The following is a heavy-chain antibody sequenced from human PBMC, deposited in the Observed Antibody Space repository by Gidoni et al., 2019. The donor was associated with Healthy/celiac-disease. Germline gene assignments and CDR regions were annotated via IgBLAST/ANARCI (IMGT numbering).Heavy chain of an antibody. V-gene: IGHV4-34*01. Sequence: QVQLQQWGAGLLKPSETLSLTCPVCGRSFSGYYWSWIRQPPGKGLEWIGEINHSGSTNYNPSLKSRVTISVDTSKNQFSLKLSSVTAADTAVYYCARRGHVEMATILSGYFDYWGQGTLVTVSS. CDR3: ARRGHVEMATILSGYFDY. J-gene: IGHJ4*02. CDR1: GRSFSGYY. CDR2: INHSGST. D-gene: IGHD5-12*01.